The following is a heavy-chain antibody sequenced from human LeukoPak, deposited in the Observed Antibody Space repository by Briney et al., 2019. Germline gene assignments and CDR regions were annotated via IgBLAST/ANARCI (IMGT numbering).Heavy chain of an antibody. J-gene: IGHJ3*02. D-gene: IGHD4-17*01. CDR1: GGTFSSYA. CDR2: INPSGGST. CDR3: ARVGHYGAQRGYAFDI. V-gene: IGHV1-46*01. Sequence: ASVKVSCKASGGTFSSYAISWVRQAPGQGLEWMGIINPSGGSTSYAQKFQGRVTMTRDTSTSTVYMELSSLRSEDTAVYYCARVGHYGAQRGYAFDIWGQGTMVTVSS.